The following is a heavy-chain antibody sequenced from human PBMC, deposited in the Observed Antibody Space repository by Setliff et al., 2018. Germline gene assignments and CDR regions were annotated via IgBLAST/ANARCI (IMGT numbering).Heavy chain of an antibody. D-gene: IGHD6-6*01. V-gene: IGHV3-20*04. CDR1: GFTFDDYV. J-gene: IGHJ1*01. CDR3: ARDRDDGSSFAEYFQH. Sequence: PGGSLRLSCAASGFTFDDYVMTWVRQAPGKGLEWVSDINRDGGRIGYADPVKGRFTISRDDAKNSLFLQMNSLGAEDTAVYYCARDRDDGSSFAEYFQHWGQGTLVTVSS. CDR2: INRDGGRI.